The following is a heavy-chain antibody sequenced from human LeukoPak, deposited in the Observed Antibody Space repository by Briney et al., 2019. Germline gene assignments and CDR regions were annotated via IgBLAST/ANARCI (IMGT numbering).Heavy chain of an antibody. D-gene: IGHD7-27*01. V-gene: IGHV3-23*01. CDR3: AKGESNWDYYFDY. J-gene: IGHJ4*02. CDR1: GFTYSSYA. Sequence: GGPLRLSCAASGFTYSSYAMNWVRQAPGKGLEWVSAISSSGGSTYYADSVKGRFTISRDNSKNTLFLQMNSLRAEDMAVYYCAKGESNWDYYFDYWGQGTLVTVSS. CDR2: ISSSGGST.